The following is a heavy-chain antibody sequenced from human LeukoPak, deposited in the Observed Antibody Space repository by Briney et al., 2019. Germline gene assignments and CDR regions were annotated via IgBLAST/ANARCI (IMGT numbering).Heavy chain of an antibody. D-gene: IGHD2-15*01. Sequence: ASETLSLTCTVSGGTISTYYWNWIRQPPGKGLEWIGYIYYSGSTNYNPSLKGRVTMSVDTSKNHFSLNLSSVTAADTAVYYCARGGALPSYYYGMDVWGQGTTVTVPS. J-gene: IGHJ6*02. CDR1: GGTISTYY. V-gene: IGHV4-59*01. CDR3: ARGGALPSYYYGMDV. CDR2: IYYSGST.